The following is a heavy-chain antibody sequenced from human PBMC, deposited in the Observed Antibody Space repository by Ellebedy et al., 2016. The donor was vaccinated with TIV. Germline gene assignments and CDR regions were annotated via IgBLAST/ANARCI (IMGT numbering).Heavy chain of an antibody. J-gene: IGHJ5*02. V-gene: IGHV4-39*07. CDR3: ARYVGATAEFDP. CDR1: GASISSDIYS. Sequence: MPSETLSLTCTVSGASISSDIYSWGWIRQPPGTGLEWIGIIHYDGTTYYNPSLRSRVTMSLDTSKSKNQFSLKLSSVSAADTAVYYCARYVGATAEFDPWGQGTLVTVSS. D-gene: IGHD1-26*01. CDR2: IHYDGTT.